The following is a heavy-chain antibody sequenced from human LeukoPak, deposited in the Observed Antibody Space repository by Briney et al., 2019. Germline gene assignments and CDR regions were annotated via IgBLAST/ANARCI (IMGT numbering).Heavy chain of an antibody. J-gene: IGHJ4*02. CDR2: ISAYNGNT. V-gene: IGHV1-18*01. CDR3: ARVRGYDILTGYYIVPDPKYYFDY. CDR1: GYTFTSYG. Sequence: GASVKVSCKASGYTFTSYGISWVRQAPGQGLEWMGWISAYNGNTNYAQKLQGRVTMTTDTSTSTAYMELRSLRSDDTAVYYCARVRGYDILTGYYIVPDPKYYFDYWGQGTLVTVSS. D-gene: IGHD3-9*01.